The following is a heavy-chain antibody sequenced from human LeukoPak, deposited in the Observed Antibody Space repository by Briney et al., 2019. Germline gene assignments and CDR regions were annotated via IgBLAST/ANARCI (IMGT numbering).Heavy chain of an antibody. J-gene: IGHJ4*02. CDR1: GFTFSNYW. CDR3: ARVRGEYYFDY. Sequence: GGSLRLSCATSGFTFSNYWMSWIRQAPGKGLEWVANINQDGSAKYYVDSVKGRFTISRDNAKNSLYLQMNSLRAADTAVYYCARVRGEYYFDYWGQGTLVTVSS. V-gene: IGHV3-7*01. D-gene: IGHD3-10*01. CDR2: INQDGSAK.